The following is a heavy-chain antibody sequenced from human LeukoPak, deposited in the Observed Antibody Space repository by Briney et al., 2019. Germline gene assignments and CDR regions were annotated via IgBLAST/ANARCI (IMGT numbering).Heavy chain of an antibody. CDR2: ISGTGGST. CDR1: GFTFSSYA. Sequence: GGSLRLSCAASGFTFSSYAMSWVRQAPGKGPLWVSAISGTGGSTYYADSVKGRFTISRDNSKNTLYLQMNSLRAEDTAVYYCAKTGIIAVAPVGYWGQGNLVTVSS. J-gene: IGHJ4*02. D-gene: IGHD6-19*01. CDR3: AKTGIIAVAPVGY. V-gene: IGHV3-23*01.